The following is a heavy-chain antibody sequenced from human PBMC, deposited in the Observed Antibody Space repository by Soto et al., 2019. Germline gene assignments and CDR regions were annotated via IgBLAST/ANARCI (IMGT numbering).Heavy chain of an antibody. CDR3: AKTANGWFSAFDI. Sequence: EVQLLESGGGLVQPGGYLRLSCAASGFTFSRYAMSWVRRAPGEGLEWVSANSGSGGTTYYADSVKGRFTFSRDSSKNTLYLQMNCLRAEDTAVYYCAKTANGWFSAFDIWGHGTMVTVSS. V-gene: IGHV3-23*01. CDR1: GFTFSRYA. D-gene: IGHD6-19*01. J-gene: IGHJ3*02. CDR2: NSGSGGTT.